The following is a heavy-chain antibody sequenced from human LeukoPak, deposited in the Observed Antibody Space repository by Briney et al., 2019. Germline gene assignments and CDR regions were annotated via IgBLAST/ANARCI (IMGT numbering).Heavy chain of an antibody. D-gene: IGHD2-2*01. Sequence: ASVKVSCKTSGYTFTKFYLNWARQAPGQGLEWMGIINPSGGSTSYAQKFQGRVTMTRDASTSTVYMELSSLRSEDTAVYYCARTGYQLLASIPFDPWGQGTLVTVSS. CDR2: INPSGGST. V-gene: IGHV1-46*01. CDR3: ARTGYQLLASIPFDP. J-gene: IGHJ5*02. CDR1: GYTFTKFY.